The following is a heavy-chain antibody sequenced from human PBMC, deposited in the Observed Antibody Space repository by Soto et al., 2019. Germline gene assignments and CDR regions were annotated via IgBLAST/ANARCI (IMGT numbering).Heavy chain of an antibody. Sequence: SETLSLTCTVSGDSIISSTYYWGLIRQPPGKGLEWIGSIYYSGSTHYNPSLKSRVTISVDTSNNHFSLKLSSVTAADAAVYYCAIHERLSHMDVWGKGTTVTVSS. CDR1: GDSIISSTYY. CDR2: IYYSGST. CDR3: AIHERLSHMDV. V-gene: IGHV4-39*01. D-gene: IGHD3-10*01. J-gene: IGHJ6*03.